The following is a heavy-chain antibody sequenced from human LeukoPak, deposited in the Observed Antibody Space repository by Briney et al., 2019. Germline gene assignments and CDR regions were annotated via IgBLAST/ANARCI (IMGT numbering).Heavy chain of an antibody. V-gene: IGHV3-21*01. CDR2: ISSSSSYI. CDR1: GFTFSSYS. Sequence: GGSLRLSCAASGFTFSSYSMNWVRQAPGKGLEWVSSISSSSSYIYYADSVKGRFTIPRDNAKNSLYLQMNSLRAEDTAVYYCARQPELQGNYYGMDVWGQGTTVTVSS. J-gene: IGHJ6*02. D-gene: IGHD4-23*01. CDR3: ARQPELQGNYYGMDV.